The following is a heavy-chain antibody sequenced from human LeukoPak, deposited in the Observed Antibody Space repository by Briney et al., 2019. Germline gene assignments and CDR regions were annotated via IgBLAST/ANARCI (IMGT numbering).Heavy chain of an antibody. CDR3: ARGDILTGYYIDY. D-gene: IGHD3-9*01. CDR1: GGSFSGYY. CDR2: IYYSGST. V-gene: IGHV4-59*01. Sequence: SETLSLTCAVYGGSFSGYYWSWIRQPPGKGLEWIGYIYYSGSTNYNPSLKSRVTISVDTSKNQFSLKLSSVTAADTAVYYCARGDILTGYYIDYWGQGTLVTVSS. J-gene: IGHJ4*02.